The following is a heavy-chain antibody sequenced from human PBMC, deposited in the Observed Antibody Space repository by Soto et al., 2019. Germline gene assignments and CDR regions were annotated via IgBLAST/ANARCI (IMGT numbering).Heavy chain of an antibody. Sequence: SVTMCLTRTVAGGYIISHGWSWIRKKTGKGLEWIGYIYYSGSTNYNPSLKSRVTISVDTSKNQFSLKLSSVTAADTAVHYCASASGFGVDADYFDYWGQGTLVTVSS. CDR2: IYYSGST. V-gene: IGHV4-59*08. D-gene: IGHD3-3*01. CDR3: ASASGFGVDADYFDY. J-gene: IGHJ4*02. CDR1: GGYIISHG.